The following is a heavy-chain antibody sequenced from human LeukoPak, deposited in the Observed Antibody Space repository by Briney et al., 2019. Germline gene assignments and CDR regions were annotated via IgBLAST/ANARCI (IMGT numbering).Heavy chain of an antibody. CDR2: ISSSGRTI. Sequence: PGGSLRLSCAASGFTFSDYYMSWIRQAPGKGLEWGSYISSSGRTIYYADSVKGRFTISRDNAKNLLYLQMNSLRAEDTAVYYCASVYGDYGSYYYYMDVWGKGTTVTVSS. CDR3: ASVYGDYGSYYYYMDV. D-gene: IGHD4-17*01. CDR1: GFTFSDYY. V-gene: IGHV3-11*04. J-gene: IGHJ6*03.